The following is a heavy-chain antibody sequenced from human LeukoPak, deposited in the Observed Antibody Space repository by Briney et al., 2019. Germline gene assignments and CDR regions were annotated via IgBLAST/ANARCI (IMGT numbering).Heavy chain of an antibody. D-gene: IGHD6-13*01. CDR2: ISGSGGST. J-gene: IGHJ3*02. Sequence: PGGSLRLSCAASGFTFSSYAMSWVRQAPGKGLEWVSAISGSGGSTYYADSVKGRFTISRDNSKITLYPQMNSLRAEDTAVYYCAKFTSIAAAGDDAFDIWGQGTMVTVSS. CDR1: GFTFSSYA. V-gene: IGHV3-23*01. CDR3: AKFTSIAAAGDDAFDI.